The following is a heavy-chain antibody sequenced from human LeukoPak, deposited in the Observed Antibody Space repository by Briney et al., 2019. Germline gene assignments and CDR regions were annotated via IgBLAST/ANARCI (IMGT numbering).Heavy chain of an antibody. CDR1: GGSFTGYY. V-gene: IGHV4-34*01. D-gene: IGHD3-10*01. Sequence: PSETLSLTCVVDGGSFTGYYWSWVRQPPGKGLEWIGEINHSGSTNYNPSLKSRVTISVDTSKNQFSLKLSSVTAADTAVYYCARGYSPSMVRGAIITGYKRFDPRGQGTLVTVSS. CDR3: ARGYSPSMVRGAIITGYKRFDP. J-gene: IGHJ5*02. CDR2: INHSGST.